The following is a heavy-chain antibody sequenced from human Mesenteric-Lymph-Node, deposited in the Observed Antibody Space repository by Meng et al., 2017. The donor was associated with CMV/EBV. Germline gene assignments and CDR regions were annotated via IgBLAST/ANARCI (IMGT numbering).Heavy chain of an antibody. CDR1: GFTFSSYS. CDR2: ISSSSSTI. CDR3: ARDPHCGGDCYPPGMDV. D-gene: IGHD2-21*01. J-gene: IGHJ6*02. V-gene: IGHV3-48*04. Sequence: GESLKISCAASGFTFSSYSTNWVRQAPGKGLEWVSYISSSSSTIYYADSVKGRFTISRDNAKNSLYLQMNSLRAEDTAVYYCARDPHCGGDCYPPGMDVWGQGTTVTVSS.